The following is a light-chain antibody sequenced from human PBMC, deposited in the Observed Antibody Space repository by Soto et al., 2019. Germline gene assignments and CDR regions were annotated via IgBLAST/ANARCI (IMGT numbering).Light chain of an antibody. CDR2: GTS. V-gene: IGKV3-15*01. CDR3: QQYNNWPSIT. Sequence: EIVMTQSPATLSVSPGERATLSCRASQSVSNNLAWYQQKPGQAPRLLIYGTSTRATGVPARFSGSGSGTEFTLTISNLQSEDFAVYYCQQYNNWPSITFGQGTKVDI. J-gene: IGKJ1*01. CDR1: QSVSNN.